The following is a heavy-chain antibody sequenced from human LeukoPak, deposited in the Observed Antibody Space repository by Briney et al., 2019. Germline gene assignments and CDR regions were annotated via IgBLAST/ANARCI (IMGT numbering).Heavy chain of an antibody. Sequence: GGSLRLSCAASGFTFSSYGMHWVRQAPGKGLEWVAVIWYDGSNKYYADSVKGRFTISRDNSKNTLYLQMNSLRAEDTAVYYCARDLYYDSSGYYYAWGQGTLVTVSS. D-gene: IGHD3-22*01. V-gene: IGHV3-33*01. CDR3: ARDLYYDSSGYYYA. CDR1: GFTFSSYG. CDR2: IWYDGSNK. J-gene: IGHJ5*02.